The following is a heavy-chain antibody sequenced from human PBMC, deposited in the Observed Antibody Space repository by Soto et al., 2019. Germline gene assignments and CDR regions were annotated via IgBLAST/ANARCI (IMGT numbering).Heavy chain of an antibody. V-gene: IGHV4-59*01. CDR1: GGSISSYY. D-gene: IGHD3-22*01. Sequence: PSETLSLTCTVSGGSISSYYWSWIRQPPGKGLEWIGYIYYSGSTNYNPSLKSRVTISVDTSKNQFSLKLSSVTAADTAVYYCARGRYYYDSSGYYFSGYYFDYWGQGTLVTVSS. J-gene: IGHJ4*02. CDR3: ARGRYYYDSSGYYFSGYYFDY. CDR2: IYYSGST.